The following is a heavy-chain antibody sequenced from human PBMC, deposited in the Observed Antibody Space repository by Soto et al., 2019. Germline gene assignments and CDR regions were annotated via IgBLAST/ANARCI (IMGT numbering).Heavy chain of an antibody. CDR2: IYYSGST. CDR3: ARHRSQYGDYEVWYFDL. D-gene: IGHD4-17*01. CDR1: GGSISSYY. Sequence: QVQLQESGPGLVKPSETLSLTCTVSGGSISSYYWSWIRQPPGKGLEWFGYIYYSGSTNYNPSLKSRVTISVDTSKNQFSLKLTSVTAADTAVYYCARHRSQYGDYEVWYFDLWGRGSLVTVSS. J-gene: IGHJ2*01. V-gene: IGHV4-59*08.